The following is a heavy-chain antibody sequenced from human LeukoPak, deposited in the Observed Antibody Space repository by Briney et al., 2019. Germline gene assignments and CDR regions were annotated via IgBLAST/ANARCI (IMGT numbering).Heavy chain of an antibody. J-gene: IGHJ6*03. CDR2: FSGSGGTT. Sequence: GGSLRLSCAASGFTFSSYAMNWVRQAPGRGLEWVSGFSGSGGTTYNADSVKGRFTISRDNSKNTLYLQMNSLRAEDTAVYYCANGNRCTSPNCLGYYYFYVDFWGKGTTVTVSS. CDR3: ANGNRCTSPNCLGYYYFYVDF. D-gene: IGHD2-8*01. CDR1: GFTFSSYA. V-gene: IGHV3-23*01.